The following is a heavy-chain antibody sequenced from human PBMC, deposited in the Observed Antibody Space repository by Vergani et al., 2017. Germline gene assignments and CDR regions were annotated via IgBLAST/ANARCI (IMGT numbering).Heavy chain of an antibody. D-gene: IGHD3-10*01. J-gene: IGHJ4*02. V-gene: IGHV1-46*01. CDR1: GSPFTSYY. Sequence: QVQLVQSGAEVKKPGASVKVSCKASGSPFTSYYMHWVRQAPGQGLEWMGIINPSGGSTSYAKKFQGRVTMTRDTSTSTVYMELSSLRSEDTAVYYCARDTSWFGDPYDYWGQGTLVTVSS. CDR3: ARDTSWFGDPYDY. CDR2: INPSGGST.